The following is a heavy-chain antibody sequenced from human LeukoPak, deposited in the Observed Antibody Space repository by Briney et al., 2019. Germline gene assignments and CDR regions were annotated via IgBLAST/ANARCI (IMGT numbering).Heavy chain of an antibody. D-gene: IGHD3-22*01. V-gene: IGHV3-74*01. CDR1: GFTFSSYW. CDR3: ARDDSSGYDLDY. J-gene: IGHJ4*02. Sequence: GGSLRLSCAASGFTFSSYWMHWVRQAPGKGPVWVSRINSDGSSTSYADSVKGRFTISRDNAKNTLYLQMNSLRAEDTAVYYCARDDSSGYDLDYWGQGTLVTVSS. CDR2: INSDGSST.